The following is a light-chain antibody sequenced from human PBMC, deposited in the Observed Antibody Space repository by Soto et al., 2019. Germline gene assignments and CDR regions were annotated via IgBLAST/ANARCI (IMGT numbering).Light chain of an antibody. Sequence: DIVMTQSPDSLAVSLGERATINCKSSQSVLYSFNNNNYLAWYQQKPGQPPKLLIYWASTRESGVPDRFSGSGSGTDSTLTISSLQAEDVAVYYCQQYYNTPYTFGQGTKLEIK. V-gene: IGKV4-1*01. CDR2: WAS. CDR3: QQYYNTPYT. J-gene: IGKJ2*01. CDR1: QSVLYSFNNNNY.